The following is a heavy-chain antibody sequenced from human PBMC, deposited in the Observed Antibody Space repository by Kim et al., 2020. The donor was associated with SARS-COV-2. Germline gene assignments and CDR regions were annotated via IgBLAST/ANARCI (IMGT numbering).Heavy chain of an antibody. D-gene: IGHD3-3*01. Sequence: GGSLRLSCAASGFTFSSFWMHWVRQAPGKGLVWVSRINSDGSSTSYADSVKGRFTISRDNAKNTLYLQMNSLRAEDTAVYYCARGGYYDFWSGLGLPNYYYYGMDVWGQGTTVTVSS. V-gene: IGHV3-74*01. CDR1: GFTFSSFW. J-gene: IGHJ6*02. CDR2: INSDGSST. CDR3: ARGGYYDFWSGLGLPNYYYYGMDV.